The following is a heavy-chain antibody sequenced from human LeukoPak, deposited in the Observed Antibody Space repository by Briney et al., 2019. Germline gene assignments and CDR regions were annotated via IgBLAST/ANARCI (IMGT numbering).Heavy chain of an antibody. V-gene: IGHV3-23*01. CDR3: ARDSDSYGCDY. CDR1: GFTFSNYA. Sequence: GSLRLSCAASGFTFSNYAMSWVRQAPGRGLEWVSAISGSGDYTNYADSVKGRFTISRDNSKNTLYLQMNSLRAEDTAVYYCARDSDSYGCDYWGQGTLVTVSS. D-gene: IGHD5-18*01. CDR2: ISGSGDYT. J-gene: IGHJ4*02.